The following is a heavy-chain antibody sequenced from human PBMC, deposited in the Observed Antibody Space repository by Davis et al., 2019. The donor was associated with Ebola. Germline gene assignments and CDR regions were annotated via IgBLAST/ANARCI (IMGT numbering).Heavy chain of an antibody. D-gene: IGHD2-15*01. V-gene: IGHV3-73*01. Sequence: GESLKISCAASGFTFSSYGMHWVRQASGKGLEWVGRIRSKANSYATAYAASVKGRFTISRDDSKNTAYLQMNSLKTEDTAVYYCSQSVGGGDYWGQGTLVTVSS. CDR1: GFTFSSYG. J-gene: IGHJ4*02. CDR3: SQSVGGGDY. CDR2: IRSKANSYAT.